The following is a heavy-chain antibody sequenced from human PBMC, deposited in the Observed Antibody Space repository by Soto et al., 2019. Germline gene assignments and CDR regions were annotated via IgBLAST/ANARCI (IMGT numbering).Heavy chain of an antibody. CDR1: GFTFSSYE. V-gene: IGHV3-48*03. D-gene: IGHD6-13*01. J-gene: IGHJ5*02. CDR2: ISSSGSTI. CDR3: ARDKQVAYNPDWFDP. Sequence: GGSLRLSCAASGFTFSSYEMNWVRQAPGKGLEWVSYISSSGSTIYYADSVKGRFTISRDNAKNSLYLQMNSLRAENTAVYYWARDKQVAYNPDWFDPWGQGTMVTVSS.